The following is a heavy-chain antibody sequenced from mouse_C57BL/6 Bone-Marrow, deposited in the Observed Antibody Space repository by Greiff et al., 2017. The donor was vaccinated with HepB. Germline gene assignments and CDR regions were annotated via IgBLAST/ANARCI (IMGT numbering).Heavy chain of an antibody. J-gene: IGHJ3*01. CDR3: ARDSPLYGSSYAWFAY. CDR1: GFTFSDYY. D-gene: IGHD1-1*01. V-gene: IGHV5-16*01. CDR2: INYDGSST. Sequence: EVKLVESEGGLVQPGSSMKLSCTASGFTFSDYYMAWVRQVPEKGLEWVANINYDGSSTYYLDSLKSRFIISRDNAKNILYLQMSSLKSEDTATYYWARDSPLYGSSYAWFAYWGQGTLVTVSA.